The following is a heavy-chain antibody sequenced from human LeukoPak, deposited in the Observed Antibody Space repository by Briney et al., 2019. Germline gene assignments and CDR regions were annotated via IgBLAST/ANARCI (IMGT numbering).Heavy chain of an antibody. CDR1: GFTFNNAW. CDR3: TTTYAPGVAVAGTDY. V-gene: IGHV3-15*01. J-gene: IGHJ4*02. CDR2: IKTKTDGETT. D-gene: IGHD6-19*01. Sequence: GGSLRLSCAASGFTFNNAWMSWVRQAPGKGLEWVGRIKTKTDGETTDYAVPVKGRFTISRDDSKNTLSLQMNSLKTEDTAVYYCTTTYAPGVAVAGTDYWGQGTLVTVSS.